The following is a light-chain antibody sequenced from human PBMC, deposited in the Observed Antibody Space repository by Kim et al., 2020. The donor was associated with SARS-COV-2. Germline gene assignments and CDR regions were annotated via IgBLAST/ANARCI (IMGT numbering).Light chain of an antibody. CDR3: MQRKEFPPA. Sequence: IVMTQSQISLPVTPGEPASISCTSSQSLFDSDDGNTYLDWFLQKPGRSPQLLIHTLSSRASGVPDRFSGGGSDTHFTLTSSRVEAEDVGIYYCMQRKEFPPAFGPGTKVDIK. CDR1: QSLFDSDDGNTY. J-gene: IGKJ1*01. V-gene: IGKV2-40*01. CDR2: TLS.